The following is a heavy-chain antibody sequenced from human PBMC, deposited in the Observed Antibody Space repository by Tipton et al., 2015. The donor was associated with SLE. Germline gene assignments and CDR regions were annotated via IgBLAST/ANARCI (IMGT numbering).Heavy chain of an antibody. CDR2: ISAYLGST. V-gene: IGHV1-18*01. CDR3: ARDQQYYDIWRGYYPTTTGGMDV. Sequence: QLVQSGAEVKKPGASVKVSCKTSGYTFTSYGITWVRQAPGQGLEWMGWISAYLGSTSSAQKFQGRVTMTRDTSTSTAYMELRSLRSDDTAVYYCARDQQYYDIWRGYYPTTTGGMDVWGQGTTVTVSS. D-gene: IGHD3-3*01. CDR1: GYTFTSYG. J-gene: IGHJ6*02.